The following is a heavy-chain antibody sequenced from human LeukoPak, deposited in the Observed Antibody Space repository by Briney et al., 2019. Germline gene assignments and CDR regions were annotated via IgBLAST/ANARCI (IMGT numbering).Heavy chain of an antibody. D-gene: IGHD3-10*01. CDR1: GGSFSGYY. V-gene: IGHV4-34*01. Sequence: SGTLSLTCAVSGGSFSGYYWSWIRQPPGKGLEWIGKINHSGSTNYNPSLKSRVTISVDTSKNQFSLKLSSVTAADTAVYYCARGLYYYGSGSFFGIWGQRTMVTASS. CDR2: INHSGST. J-gene: IGHJ3*02. CDR3: ARGLYYYGSGSFFGI.